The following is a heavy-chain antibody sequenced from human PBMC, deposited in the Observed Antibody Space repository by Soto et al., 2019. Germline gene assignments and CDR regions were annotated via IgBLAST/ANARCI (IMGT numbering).Heavy chain of an antibody. CDR3: ARLGNSSSWYAGGACN. CDR1: GYSFTSYW. V-gene: IGHV5-10-1*03. D-gene: IGHD6-13*01. J-gene: IGHJ4*02. Sequence: EVQLVQSGAEVKKPGESLRISCKGSGYSFTSYWISWVRQMPGKGLEWMGRIDPSDSYTNYSPSFQGHVTISADKSISTAYLQWSSLKASDTAMYYCARLGNSSSWYAGGACNWGQGTLVTVSS. CDR2: IDPSDSYT.